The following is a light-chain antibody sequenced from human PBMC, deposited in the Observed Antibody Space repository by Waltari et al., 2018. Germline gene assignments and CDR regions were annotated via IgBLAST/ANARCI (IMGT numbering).Light chain of an antibody. J-gene: IGKJ1*01. CDR2: NGS. CDR1: QSVSSNY. CDR3: QQYGSSPPWT. Sequence: EIVLTQSPGTLSLSPGERATLSCRASQSVSSNYLAWYQQKPGQAPRLLIFNGSNRATGIPDRFSGSGSGTDFTLTISRLEPEDLAVYYCQQYGSSPPWTFGQGTKVEIK. V-gene: IGKV3-20*01.